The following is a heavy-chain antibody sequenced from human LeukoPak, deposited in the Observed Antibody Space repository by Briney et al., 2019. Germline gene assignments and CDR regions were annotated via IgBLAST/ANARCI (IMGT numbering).Heavy chain of an antibody. CDR1: SGSISSYY. D-gene: IGHD3-10*01. CDR3: ARGESVYYYYYMDV. V-gene: IGHV4-4*07. Sequence: SETLSLTCTVSSGSISSYYWSWIRQPAGKGLEWIGRIYTSGSTNYNPSLKSRVTMSVDTSKNQFSLKLSSVTAADTAVYYCARGESVYYYYYMDVWGKGTTVTVSS. J-gene: IGHJ6*03. CDR2: IYTSGST.